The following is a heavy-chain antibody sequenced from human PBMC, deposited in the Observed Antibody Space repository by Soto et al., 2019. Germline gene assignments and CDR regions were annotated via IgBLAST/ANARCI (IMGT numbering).Heavy chain of an antibody. CDR3: ARGTVVTGFDY. V-gene: IGHV3-43*01. CDR1: GFTFEDYT. Sequence: DVQLVQSGGVVGEPGGSLRLSCEASGFTFEDYTMYWVRQPPGKALEWVGLVSWDGSSTDSTESVKGRFTITRDNSRNSLYLQMSSLTPEDTAVYFCARGTVVTGFDYWGQGTLVIVS. D-gene: IGHD2-21*02. CDR2: VSWDGSST. J-gene: IGHJ4*02.